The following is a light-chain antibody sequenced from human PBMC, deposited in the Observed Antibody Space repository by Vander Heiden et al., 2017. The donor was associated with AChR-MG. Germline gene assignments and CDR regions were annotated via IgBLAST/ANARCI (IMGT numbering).Light chain of an antibody. CDR2: TNE. Sequence: QSVLTQPPSASGTPGQRVTISCSGGSSNVGSNTVSWYQHLPRTAPRLLIYTNEHRPSGVPDRFSGSKSGTAASLAISGLQSEDEADYYCATWDDRLKAWVFGTGTTVTVL. J-gene: IGLJ1*01. V-gene: IGLV1-44*01. CDR3: ATWDDRLKAWV. CDR1: SSNVGSNT.